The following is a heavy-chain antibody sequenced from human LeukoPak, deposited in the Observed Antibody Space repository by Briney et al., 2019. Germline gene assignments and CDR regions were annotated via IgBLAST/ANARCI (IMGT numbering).Heavy chain of an antibody. J-gene: IGHJ4*02. D-gene: IGHD2-15*01. CDR1: GFTFSTYE. V-gene: IGHV3-48*03. CDR2: ISSSGSTI. CDR3: ARDQVGLTSVVFDY. Sequence: GGSLRLSCAASGFTFSTYEMNWVRQAPGKGLEWVSYISSSGSTIYYADSVKGRFTISRDNAKNSLYLQMHSLRAEDTAVYYCARDQVGLTSVVFDYWGQGTLVAVSS.